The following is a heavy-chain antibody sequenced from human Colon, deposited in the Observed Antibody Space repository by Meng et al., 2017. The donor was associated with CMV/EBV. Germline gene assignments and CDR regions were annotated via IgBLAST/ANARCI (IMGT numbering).Heavy chain of an antibody. CDR2: ISGSTGYT. J-gene: IGHJ4*02. CDR1: GYTFTSYG. D-gene: IGHD1-1*01. CDR3: ARGRPNWSGVLDY. Sequence: QVQLVQSGAEVKEPGASVLVSFRSSGYTFTSYGINWVRQAPGQGLEWMGWISGSTGYTNRAQKFQGRVTMTTDTSTSTAYLALTSLTSNDTAVYYCARGRPNWSGVLDYWGQGTLVTVSS. V-gene: IGHV1-18*01.